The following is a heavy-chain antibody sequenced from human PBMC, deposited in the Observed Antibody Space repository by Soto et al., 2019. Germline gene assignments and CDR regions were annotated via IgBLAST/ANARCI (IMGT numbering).Heavy chain of an antibody. Sequence: GGSLRLSCAASGFTFDDYAMHWVRQAPGKGLEWVSGISWNSGSIGYADSVKGRFTISRDNAKNSLYLQMNSLRAEDTALYYCAKDMGENDYGDYEYYFDYWGQGTLVTVSS. CDR2: ISWNSGSI. CDR3: AKDMGENDYGDYEYYFDY. CDR1: GFTFDDYA. V-gene: IGHV3-9*01. J-gene: IGHJ4*02. D-gene: IGHD4-17*01.